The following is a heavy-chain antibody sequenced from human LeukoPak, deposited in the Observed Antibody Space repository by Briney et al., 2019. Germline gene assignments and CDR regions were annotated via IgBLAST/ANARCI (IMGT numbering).Heavy chain of an antibody. CDR1: GGSFSGYY. CDR2: INHSGST. V-gene: IGHV4-34*01. J-gene: IGHJ6*02. Sequence: SETLSLTCAVYGGSFSGYYWSWIRQPPGKGLEWIGEINHSGSTNYNPSLKSRVTISVDTSKNQFSLKLSSVTAADTAVYYCARAKAIAVAGTNVYYYYGMDVWGQGTTVTVSS. CDR3: ARAKAIAVAGTNVYYYYGMDV. D-gene: IGHD6-19*01.